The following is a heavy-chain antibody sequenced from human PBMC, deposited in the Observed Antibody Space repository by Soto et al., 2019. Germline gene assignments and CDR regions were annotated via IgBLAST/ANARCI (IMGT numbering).Heavy chain of an antibody. CDR2: IDPTDSNT. V-gene: IGHV5-10-1*01. CDR3: ARLQWAAGGSAPLDDAFDI. CDR1: GYSFTSYW. J-gene: IGHJ3*02. Sequence: GESLKISCKGSGYSFTSYWITWVRQMPGKGLEWMGRIDPTDSNTNYSPSFQGHVTISADKSISTAFLKWSSLKASDTAMYYCARLQWAAGGSAPLDDAFDIWGQGTMFTVS. D-gene: IGHD2-15*01.